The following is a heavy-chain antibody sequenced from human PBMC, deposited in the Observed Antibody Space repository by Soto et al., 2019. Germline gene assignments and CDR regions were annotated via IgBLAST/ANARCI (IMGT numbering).Heavy chain of an antibody. CDR3: AREVVPAAPSSAGGGYYGMDV. V-gene: IGHV3-33*01. Sequence: QVPLVESGGGVVQPGRSLRLSCAASGFTFSSYGMHWVRQAPGKGLEWVAVIWYDGSNKYYADSVKGRFTISRDNSKSTLDLQMNSRRAEDTAVYYCAREVVPAAPSSAGGGYYGMDVWGQGTTVTVSS. CDR1: GFTFSSYG. J-gene: IGHJ6*02. CDR2: IWYDGSNK. D-gene: IGHD2-2*01.